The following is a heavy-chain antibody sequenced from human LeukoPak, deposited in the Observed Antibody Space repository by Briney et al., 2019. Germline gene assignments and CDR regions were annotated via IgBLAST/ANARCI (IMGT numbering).Heavy chain of an antibody. CDR1: GFTFSSYG. J-gene: IGHJ4*02. CDR2: IWYDGGNK. CDR3: ARDSGCDC. Sequence: GGSLRLSCAASGFTFSSYGMHWVCQAPGKGLEWVAVIWYDGGNKYYADSVKGRFTISRDNSKKTLYLQMNSLRDEDTAVYYCARDSGCDCWGQGTLVTVSS. V-gene: IGHV3-33*01.